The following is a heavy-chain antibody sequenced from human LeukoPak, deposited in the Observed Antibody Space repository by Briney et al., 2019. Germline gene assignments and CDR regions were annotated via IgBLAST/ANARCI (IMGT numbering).Heavy chain of an antibody. J-gene: IGHJ3*02. Sequence: SQTLSLTCTVSGGSIKSGGYYWSWIRQYPGKGLEFIGYIYYSGTTYYNPSLQSRVIISVDTSKNQLSLKLSSVTAADTAVYYCASYQSSVRTAFDIWGQGTMVTVSS. V-gene: IGHV4-31*03. D-gene: IGHD3-22*01. CDR2: IYYSGTT. CDR3: ASYQSSVRTAFDI. CDR1: GGSIKSGGYY.